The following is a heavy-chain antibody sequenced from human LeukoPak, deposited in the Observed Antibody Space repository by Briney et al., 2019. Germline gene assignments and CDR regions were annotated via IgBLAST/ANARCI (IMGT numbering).Heavy chain of an antibody. V-gene: IGHV4-34*01. Sequence: SETLSLTCGVYGGSLSDYYWSWIRQSPGKGLEWIGEIKYTGTTKYNPSLKSRVTISLDTSKNQFSLKLNSVTAADTAVYYCASFYCSGGSCYQYFSYYYMDVWGKGTTVTISS. J-gene: IGHJ6*03. CDR2: IKYTGTT. CDR3: ASFYCSGGSCYQYFSYYYMDV. D-gene: IGHD2-15*01. CDR1: GGSLSDYY.